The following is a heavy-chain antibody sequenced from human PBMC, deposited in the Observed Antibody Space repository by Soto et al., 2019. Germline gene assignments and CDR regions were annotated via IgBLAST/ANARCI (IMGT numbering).Heavy chain of an antibody. J-gene: IGHJ6*02. Sequence: PSETLSLTCTVSGGSISSYDWSWIRQPPGKGLEWIGYIYYSGSTNYNPSLKSRVTISVDTSKNQFSLKLSSVTAADTAVYYCARGFFTVTTDYYGMDVWGQGTTVTVSS. D-gene: IGHD4-17*01. CDR1: GGSISSYD. V-gene: IGHV4-59*01. CDR3: ARGFFTVTTDYYGMDV. CDR2: IYYSGST.